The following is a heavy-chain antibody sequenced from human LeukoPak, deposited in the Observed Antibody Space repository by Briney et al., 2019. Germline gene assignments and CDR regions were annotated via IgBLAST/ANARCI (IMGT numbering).Heavy chain of an antibody. V-gene: IGHV3-30*18. Sequence: PGSTLRLSCAASGFTSTSYGMPRVRQAPSPGLESVTVISYDGSNKYYADSVKGRFTISRDNSKNTLYLQMNSLRAEDTAVYYCAKEYFRIVVVVAATDYWGQGTLVTVSS. CDR2: ISYDGSNK. J-gene: IGHJ4*02. CDR3: AKEYFRIVVVVAATDY. D-gene: IGHD2-15*01. CDR1: GFTSTSYG.